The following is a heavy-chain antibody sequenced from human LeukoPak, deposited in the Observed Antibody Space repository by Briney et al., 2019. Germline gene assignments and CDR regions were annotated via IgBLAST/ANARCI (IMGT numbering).Heavy chain of an antibody. V-gene: IGHV5-51*01. D-gene: IGHD4-17*01. CDR2: IDPGDSST. J-gene: IGHJ3*02. Sequence: GESLKISCKGSGYSFVTYWIGWVRQMPGNGLEWMGIIDPGDSSTRYSPSFQGQVTISADKSINTAYLQWGSLRASDTAMYYCANFTTVTHRAFDIWGQGTMVTVYS. CDR1: GYSFVTYW. CDR3: ANFTTVTHRAFDI.